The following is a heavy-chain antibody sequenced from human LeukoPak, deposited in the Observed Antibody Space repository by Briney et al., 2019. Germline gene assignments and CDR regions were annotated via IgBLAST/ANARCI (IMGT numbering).Heavy chain of an antibody. J-gene: IGHJ4*02. CDR3: ARDARSSWYFDY. D-gene: IGHD6-13*01. CDR1: GGSISSYS. V-gene: IGHV4-59*13. Sequence: SETLSLTCTVSGGSISSYSWSWIRQPPGKGLEWIGYTYYSGSPNHSPSLKSRVTISVDASKNQFSLKLSSVTAADTAVYYCARDARSSWYFDYWGQGTLVTVSS. CDR2: TYYSGSP.